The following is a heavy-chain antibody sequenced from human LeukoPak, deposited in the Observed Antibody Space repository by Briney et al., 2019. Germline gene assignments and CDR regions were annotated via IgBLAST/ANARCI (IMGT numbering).Heavy chain of an antibody. Sequence: TSETLSLTCTVSGGSISSRGYYWRWIRQPPGKGLEWIGTITYSGSTYFSPSVKSRVAMSLDTSKNQFSLRLTSVTAADTAVYYCARRGDSYAVFDYWGQGTLVTVSS. V-gene: IGHV4-39*01. J-gene: IGHJ4*02. D-gene: IGHD5-18*01. CDR1: GGSISSRGYY. CDR3: ARRGDSYAVFDY. CDR2: ITYSGST.